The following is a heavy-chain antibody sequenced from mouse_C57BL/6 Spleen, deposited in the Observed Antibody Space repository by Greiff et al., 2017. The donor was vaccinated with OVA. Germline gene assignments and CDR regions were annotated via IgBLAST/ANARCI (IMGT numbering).Heavy chain of an antibody. J-gene: IGHJ2*01. CDR3: ARPRGSSFFDY. CDR1: GFTFSDYG. Sequence: EVQGVESGGGLVKPGGSLKLSCAASGFTFSDYGMHWVRQAPEKGLEWVAYISSGSSNIYYADTVKGRFTISRDNAKNTLFLQMTSLRSEDTAMYYCARPRGSSFFDYWGQGTTLTVSS. V-gene: IGHV5-17*01. CDR2: ISSGSSNI. D-gene: IGHD1-1*01.